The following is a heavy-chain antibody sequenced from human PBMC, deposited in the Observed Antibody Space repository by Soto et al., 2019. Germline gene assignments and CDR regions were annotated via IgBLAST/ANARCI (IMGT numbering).Heavy chain of an antibody. V-gene: IGHV3-30*18. CDR3: AKPQGYSSSWTDY. D-gene: IGHD6-13*01. CDR2: ISYDGSNK. Sequence: QVQLVESGGGVVQPGRSLRLSCAASGFTFSSYGMHWVRQAPGKGLEWVAVISYDGSNKYYADSVKGRFTISRDNSKNTLYLQMNSLRAEDTAVYYCAKPQGYSSSWTDYWGQGTLVTVSS. J-gene: IGHJ4*02. CDR1: GFTFSSYG.